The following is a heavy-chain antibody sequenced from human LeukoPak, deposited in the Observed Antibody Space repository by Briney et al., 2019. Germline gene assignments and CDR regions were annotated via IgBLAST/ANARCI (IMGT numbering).Heavy chain of an antibody. V-gene: IGHV3-21*01. CDR1: GFTFSSYS. J-gene: IGHJ4*02. CDR3: ASRPGGYPFDY. D-gene: IGHD1-26*01. Sequence: PGGSLRLSCAASGFTFSSYSMDWVRQAPRKGMEWVSSISSSSSYIYYADSVKGRFTICRDNAKKSMYMQMISLRAEDTAVYYCASRPGGYPFDYWRQGTLVTFSS. CDR2: ISSSSSYI.